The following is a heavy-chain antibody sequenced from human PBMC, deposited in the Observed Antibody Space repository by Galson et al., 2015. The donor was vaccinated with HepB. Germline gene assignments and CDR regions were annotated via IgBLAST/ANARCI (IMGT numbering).Heavy chain of an antibody. J-gene: IGHJ3*02. Sequence: SVKVSCKASGYTFTSYAMHWARQAPGQRLEWMGWINAGNGNTKYSQKFQGRVTITRDTSASTAYMELSSLRSEDTAVYYCTRRLTIFGVVTRDAFDIWGQGTMVTVSS. V-gene: IGHV1-3*01. CDR2: INAGNGNT. CDR1: GYTFTSYA. CDR3: TRRLTIFGVVTRDAFDI. D-gene: IGHD3-3*01.